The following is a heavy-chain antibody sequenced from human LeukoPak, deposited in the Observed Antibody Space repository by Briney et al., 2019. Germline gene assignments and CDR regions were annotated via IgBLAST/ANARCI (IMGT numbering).Heavy chain of an antibody. J-gene: IGHJ4*02. CDR3: AREYGEYSSGWFGY. CDR2: ISYDGSNK. D-gene: IGHD6-19*01. Sequence: GGPLRLSCAASGFNFSSYAMHWVPQAPGKGLEWVAAISYDGSNKYYADSVKGRFTISRDNSKNTLYLQMNRLRAEDTAVYYCAREYGEYSSGWFGYWGQGTLVTVSS. V-gene: IGHV3-30*01. CDR1: GFNFSSYA.